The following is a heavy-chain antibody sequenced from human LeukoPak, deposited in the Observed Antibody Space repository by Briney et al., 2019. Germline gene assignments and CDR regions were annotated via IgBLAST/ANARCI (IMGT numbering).Heavy chain of an antibody. Sequence: ASVKVSCKASGYTFTGYYMHWVRQAPGQGLEWMGWINPNSGGTNYAQKFQGRVTITADKSTSTAYMELSSLRSEDTAVYYCARDRANTVVVVPAANNDYWGQGTLVTVSS. CDR1: GYTFTGYY. D-gene: IGHD2-2*01. J-gene: IGHJ4*02. CDR2: INPNSGGT. CDR3: ARDRANTVVVVPAANNDY. V-gene: IGHV1-2*02.